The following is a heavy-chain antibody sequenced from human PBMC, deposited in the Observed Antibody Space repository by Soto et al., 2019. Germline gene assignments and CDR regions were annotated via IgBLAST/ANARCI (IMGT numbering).Heavy chain of an antibody. D-gene: IGHD3-9*01. CDR2: INPSGGST. CDR1: GYTFTSYY. J-gene: IGHJ3*02. CDR3: ARDLKGDNFAWLFGDAFDI. Sequence: ASVKVSCKASGYTFTSYYMHWVRQAPGQGLEWMGIINPSGGSTSYAQKFQGRVTMTRDTSTSTVYMELSSLRSEDTAVYYCARDLKGDNFAWLFGDAFDIWGQGTMVTVSS. V-gene: IGHV1-46*01.